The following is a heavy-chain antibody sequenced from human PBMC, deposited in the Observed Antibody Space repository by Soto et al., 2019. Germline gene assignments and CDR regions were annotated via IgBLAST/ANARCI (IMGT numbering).Heavy chain of an antibody. D-gene: IGHD1-7*01. CDR3: ATAGRVETTLGCMDF. J-gene: IGHJ6*03. CDR1: GGSITGYY. Sequence: PSETLSLTCTVSGGSITGYYLSWLRQPPGKGLEWFGYIYYSGGANYNPSLESRVTISIDTSRNQFSLVLSSVTAADTAVYYCATAGRVETTLGCMDFWGKGTTVNVSS. CDR2: IYYSGGA. V-gene: IGHV4-59*01.